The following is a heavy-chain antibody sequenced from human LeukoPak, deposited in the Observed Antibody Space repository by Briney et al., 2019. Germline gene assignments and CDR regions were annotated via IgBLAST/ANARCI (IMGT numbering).Heavy chain of an antibody. CDR1: GGSISSYY. Sequence: SETLSLTCTVSGGSISSYYWSWIRQPPGKGLEWIGYIYCSGSTNYNPSLKSRVTISVDTSKNQFSLKLSSVTAADTAVYYCAGTREHYDILTGYYASYYFDYWGQGTLVTVSS. V-gene: IGHV4-59*01. CDR3: AGTREHYDILTGYYASYYFDY. CDR2: IYCSGST. J-gene: IGHJ4*02. D-gene: IGHD3-9*01.